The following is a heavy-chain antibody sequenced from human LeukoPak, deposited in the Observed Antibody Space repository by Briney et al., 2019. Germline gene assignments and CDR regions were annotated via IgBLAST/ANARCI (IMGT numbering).Heavy chain of an antibody. V-gene: IGHV4-38-2*02. CDR2: IHHSGST. CDR3: ARRTRAGVLDWFDP. J-gene: IGHJ5*02. CDR1: GYFISSGCH. Sequence: PSETLSLTCSVSGYFISSGCHWGWIRQPPGKGLEWIGNIHHSGSTCYNPSLKSRVTISVDTSKNQFSLKLSSVTAADTAMYYCARRTRAGVLDWFDPWGQGTLVTVSS. D-gene: IGHD3-10*01.